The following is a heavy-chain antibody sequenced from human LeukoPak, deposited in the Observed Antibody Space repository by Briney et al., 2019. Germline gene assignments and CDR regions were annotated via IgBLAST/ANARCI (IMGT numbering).Heavy chain of an antibody. V-gene: IGHV3-30*03. J-gene: IGHJ4*02. Sequence: PGGSLRLSCAASGFTFSSYNFHWLRQAPGKGLEWLTVISYDGSYTSYGASVKGRFTVSRDNSQNTLYLQMNGLRAEDTALYCCARDHSAMPSYWGQGTLVTVSS. CDR3: ARDHSAMPSY. D-gene: IGHD2-2*01. CDR2: ISYDGSYT. CDR1: GFTFSSYN.